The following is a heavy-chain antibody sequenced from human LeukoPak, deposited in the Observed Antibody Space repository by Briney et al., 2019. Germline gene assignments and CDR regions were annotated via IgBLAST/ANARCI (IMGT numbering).Heavy chain of an antibody. D-gene: IGHD5-18*01. J-gene: IGHJ4*02. CDR1: GFSLSGYW. V-gene: IGHV3-7*01. Sequence: GGSPRLSCAASGFSLSGYWMTWVRQAPGKGLEWVARLHADGVEQNYVDSVTGRFTMSRDNAKNSLDLQMNSLRVEDTAVYYCARGGYSFDYLGQGTLVAVSS. CDR3: ARGGYSFDY. CDR2: LHADGVEQ.